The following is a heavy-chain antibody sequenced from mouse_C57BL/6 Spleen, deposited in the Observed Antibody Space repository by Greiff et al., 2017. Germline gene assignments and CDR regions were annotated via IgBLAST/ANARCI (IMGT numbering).Heavy chain of an antibody. J-gene: IGHJ3*01. V-gene: IGHV5-6*02. Sequence: EVKLEESGGDLVKPGGSLKLSCAASGFTFSSYGMSWVRQTPDKRLEWVATISSGGSYTYYPDSVKGRFTISRDNAKNTLYLQMSSLKSEDTAMYYCARHGYGSTWFAYWGQGTLVTVSA. CDR3: ARHGYGSTWFAY. D-gene: IGHD1-1*01. CDR2: ISSGGSYT. CDR1: GFTFSSYG.